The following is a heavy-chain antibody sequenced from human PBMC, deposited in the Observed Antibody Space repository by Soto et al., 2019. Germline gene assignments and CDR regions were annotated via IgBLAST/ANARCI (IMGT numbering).Heavy chain of an antibody. CDR3: VKQAHGLDGVAFDY. J-gene: IGHJ4*02. CDR1: GFIFSEST. D-gene: IGHD2-15*01. CDR2: VSTSGRST. Sequence: PGGSLRLSCSASGFIFSESTIYWVRQVPGKGLEAISAVSTSGRSTYYADSVKDRFTISRDNSKNTLFLQMGSLRPEDTAIYYCVKQAHGLDGVAFDYWGQGTPVTVSS. V-gene: IGHV3-64D*06.